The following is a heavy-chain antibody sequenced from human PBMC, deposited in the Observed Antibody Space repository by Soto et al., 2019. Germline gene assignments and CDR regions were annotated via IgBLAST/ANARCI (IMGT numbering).Heavy chain of an antibody. Sequence: EVQLLESGGGLVQPGGSLRLSCAASGFTFSSYAMSWVRQAPGKGLEWVSAISGSGGSKYYADSVKGRFTISRDNSKNTLYLQMNSLRAEDTAVYYCAKGIVVVTAIPGWYFDLWGRCTLVTVSS. J-gene: IGHJ2*01. CDR1: GFTFSSYA. V-gene: IGHV3-23*01. CDR3: AKGIVVVTAIPGWYFDL. D-gene: IGHD2-21*02. CDR2: ISGSGGSK.